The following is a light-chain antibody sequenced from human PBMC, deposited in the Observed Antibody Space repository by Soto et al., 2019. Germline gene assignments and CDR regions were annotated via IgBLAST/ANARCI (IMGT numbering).Light chain of an antibody. J-gene: IGKJ4*01. CDR1: QSVSRSS. CDR3: QQYGSSALT. V-gene: IGKV3-20*01. Sequence: EIVLTQSPGTLSLSPGERATLSCRASQSVSRSSLAWYQQKPGQAPRLLIYGASSRATGIPDRFSGSGSGTDFTLTISRLEPEDFAVYYCQQYGSSALTFGGGTKVEIK. CDR2: GAS.